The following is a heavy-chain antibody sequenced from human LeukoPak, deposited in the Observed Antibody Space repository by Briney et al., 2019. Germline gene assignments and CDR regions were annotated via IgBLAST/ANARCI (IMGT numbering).Heavy chain of an antibody. CDR1: GFTFSSYE. CDR2: ISSSGSTI. V-gene: IGHV3-48*03. Sequence: PGGSLRLSCAASGFTFSSYEMNWVRQAPGKGLEWVSYISSSGSTIYYADSVKGRFTISRDNSKNTLYLQINSLTPEDTAVYYCARDLGAAVTGYSQVEYWGQGTLVTVSS. CDR3: ARDLGAAVTGYSQVEY. D-gene: IGHD6-19*01. J-gene: IGHJ4*02.